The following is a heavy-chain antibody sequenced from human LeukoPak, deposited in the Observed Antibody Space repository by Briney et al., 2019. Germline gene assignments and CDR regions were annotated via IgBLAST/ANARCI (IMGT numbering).Heavy chain of an antibody. Sequence: GESLKISCKASGYDFTTYWIGWVRQMPGKGLEWMGIIYPGDSDTRYSPSFQGQVTISADKSISTAYLQWSSLKASDTAMYYCARRQAVTTDAFDIWGQGTMVTVSS. V-gene: IGHV5-51*01. CDR2: IYPGDSDT. J-gene: IGHJ3*02. D-gene: IGHD4-17*01. CDR1: GYDFTTYW. CDR3: ARRQAVTTDAFDI.